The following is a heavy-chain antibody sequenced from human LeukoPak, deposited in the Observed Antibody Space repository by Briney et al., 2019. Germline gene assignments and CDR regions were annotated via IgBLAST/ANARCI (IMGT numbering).Heavy chain of an antibody. D-gene: IGHD6-19*01. CDR3: AREGAGTAYYGMDV. CDR1: GFTFSSHW. Sequence: PGGSLRLSCAASGFTFSSHWMTWVRQAPGKGLEWVSVIYSGGSTYYADSVKGRFTISRDNSKNTLYLQMNSLRAEDTAVYYCAREGAGTAYYGMDVWGQGTMVTVSS. J-gene: IGHJ6*02. CDR2: IYSGGST. V-gene: IGHV3-66*01.